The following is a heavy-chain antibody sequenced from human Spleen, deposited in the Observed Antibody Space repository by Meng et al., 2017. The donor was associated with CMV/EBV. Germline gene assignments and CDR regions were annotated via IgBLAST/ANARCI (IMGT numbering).Heavy chain of an antibody. CDR1: GSSISSYY. D-gene: IGHD1-7*01. CDR3: ARSLELRSNTFDY. J-gene: IGHJ4*02. V-gene: IGHV4-59*08. Sequence: SETLSLTFTVSGSSISSYYWSWIRQPPGKGLEWIGYIYYSVSTNYNPSLKSRVTISVDTSKNQFCLKLSSVTAADTAVYYRARSLELRSNTFDYWGQGTLVTVSS. CDR2: IYYSVST.